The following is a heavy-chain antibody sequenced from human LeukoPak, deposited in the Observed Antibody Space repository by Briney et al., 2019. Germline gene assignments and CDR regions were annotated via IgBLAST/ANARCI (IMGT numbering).Heavy chain of an antibody. Sequence: GGSLRLSCAASGFTFSSYGMHWVRQAPGKGLEWVAFIRYDGSNKYYADSVKGRFTISRDNSKNTLYLQMNSLRAEDTAVYYCASIVVVVAATANIDYWGQGTLVTVSS. J-gene: IGHJ4*02. CDR3: ASIVVVVAATANIDY. CDR1: GFTFSSYG. V-gene: IGHV3-30*02. D-gene: IGHD2-15*01. CDR2: IRYDGSNK.